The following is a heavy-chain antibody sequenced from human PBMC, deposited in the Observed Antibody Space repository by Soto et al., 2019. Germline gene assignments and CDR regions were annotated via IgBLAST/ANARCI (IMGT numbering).Heavy chain of an antibody. CDR2: ISGSGGST. J-gene: IGHJ6*02. Sequence: GGSLRLSCAASGFTFSSYAMNWVRQAPGKGLEWVSAISGSGGSTYYADSVKGRFTISRDNSKNTLYLQMNSLRAEDTAVYYCAKGGGKPSYGMDVWGQGTTVTVSS. CDR3: AKGGGKPSYGMDV. CDR1: GFTFSSYA. V-gene: IGHV3-23*01.